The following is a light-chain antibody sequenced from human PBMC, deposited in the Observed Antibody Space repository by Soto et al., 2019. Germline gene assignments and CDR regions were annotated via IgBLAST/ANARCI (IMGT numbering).Light chain of an antibody. CDR3: QQFNSYPRT. J-gene: IGKJ1*01. V-gene: IGKV1-9*01. Sequence: DIQLTQSPSFVSASEGDRVTIACRASQGITNLLAWYQQKPGRAPKLLISFASSLDSEVPSRFSGSGSGTEFILTISSLQPEDTATYYCQQFNSYPRTFCQGTKVEIK. CDR2: FAS. CDR1: QGITNL.